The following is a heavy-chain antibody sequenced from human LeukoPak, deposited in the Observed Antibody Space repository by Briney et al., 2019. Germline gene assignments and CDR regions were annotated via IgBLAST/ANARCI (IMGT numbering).Heavy chain of an antibody. J-gene: IGHJ4*02. CDR2: IYHSGST. Sequence: SETLSLTCTVSGYSISSGYYWGWIRQPPGKGLEWIGSIYHSGSTNYNPSLKSRVTISVDTSKNQFSLKLSSVTAADTAVYYCARSGRQYYYDSSGYYYGARHIDYWGQGTLVTVSS. CDR1: GYSISSGYY. V-gene: IGHV4-38-2*02. CDR3: ARSGRQYYYDSSGYYYGARHIDY. D-gene: IGHD3-22*01.